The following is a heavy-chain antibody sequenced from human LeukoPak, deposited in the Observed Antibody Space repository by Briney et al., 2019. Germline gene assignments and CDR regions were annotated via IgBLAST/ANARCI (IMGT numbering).Heavy chain of an antibody. J-gene: IGHJ6*02. CDR1: GFTFSDYY. CDR2: ISSSGSTI. V-gene: IGHV3-11*01. CDR3: ARDTYCSSTSCYPTPSYYYDMDV. Sequence: PGGSLRLSCAASGFTFSDYYMSWIRQAPGKGLEWVSYISSSGSTIYYADSVKGRFTISRDNAKNSLYLQMNSLRAEDTAVYYCARDTYCSSTSCYPTPSYYYDMDVWGQGTTVTVSS. D-gene: IGHD2-2*01.